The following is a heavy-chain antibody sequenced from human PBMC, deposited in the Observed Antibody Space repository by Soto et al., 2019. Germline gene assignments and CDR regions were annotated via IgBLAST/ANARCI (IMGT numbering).Heavy chain of an antibody. D-gene: IGHD3-22*01. V-gene: IGHV3-9*01. CDR2: ISWNSGSI. Sequence: GGSLRLSCAASGFTFDDYAMHWVRQAPGKGLEWVSGISWNSGSIGYADSVKGRFTISRDNAKNSLYPQMNSLRAEDTALYYCAKDHSAVKYYYHSSGYYSETKINNWFDPWGQGTLVTVSS. J-gene: IGHJ5*02. CDR1: GFTFDDYA. CDR3: AKDHSAVKYYYHSSGYYSETKINNWFDP.